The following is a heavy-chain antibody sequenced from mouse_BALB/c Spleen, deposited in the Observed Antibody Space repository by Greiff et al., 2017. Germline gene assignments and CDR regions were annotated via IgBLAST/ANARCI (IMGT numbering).Heavy chain of an antibody. V-gene: IGHV1-12*01. D-gene: IGHD1-1*01. J-gene: IGHJ2*01. CDR1: GYTFTSYN. Sequence: QVQLQQPGAELVKPGASVKMSCKASGYTFTSYNMHWVKQTPGQGLEWIGAIYPGNGDTSYNQKFKGKATLTADKSSSTAYMQLSSLTSEDSAVYYCARGNYYGSSPYYFDYWGQGTTLTVSS. CDR2: IYPGNGDT. CDR3: ARGNYYGSSPYYFDY.